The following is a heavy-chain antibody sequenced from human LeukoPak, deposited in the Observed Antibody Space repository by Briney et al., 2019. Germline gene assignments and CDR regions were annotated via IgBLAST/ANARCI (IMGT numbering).Heavy chain of an antibody. CDR3: AICYDSSGYYPQNDAFDI. D-gene: IGHD3-22*01. Sequence: SVKVSCKASGGTFSSYTISWVRQAPGQGPEWMGRIIPILGIANYAQKFQGRVTITADKSTSTAHMELSSLRSEDTAVYYCAICYDSSGYYPQNDAFDIWGQGTMVTVSS. CDR2: IIPILGIA. CDR1: GGTFSSYT. V-gene: IGHV1-69*02. J-gene: IGHJ3*02.